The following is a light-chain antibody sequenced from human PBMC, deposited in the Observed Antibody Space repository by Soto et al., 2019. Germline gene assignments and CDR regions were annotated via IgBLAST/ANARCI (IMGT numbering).Light chain of an antibody. CDR3: QQVNSYPLT. CDR2: SAS. J-gene: IGKJ4*01. V-gene: IGKV1-9*01. CDR1: QGLSSD. Sequence: IRLTQSPSFLSAYKGDRVTITCRAGQGLSSDLFWYQQKPGKAPKLLIYSASSLQSGVLSRFSGSESGTDVTLTIISLQPEDFATDYCQQVNSYPLTFGGGTKVDIK.